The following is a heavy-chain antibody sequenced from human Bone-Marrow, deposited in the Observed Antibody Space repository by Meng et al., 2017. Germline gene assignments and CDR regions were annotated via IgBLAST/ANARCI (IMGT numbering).Heavy chain of an antibody. CDR1: GFAFSSYW. V-gene: IGHV3-7*01. CDR3: AKDYGFGKYNPYYCYGMDV. J-gene: IGHJ6*02. CDR2: IKQDGSEK. D-gene: IGHD3-10*01. Sequence: GESLKISCAASGFAFSSYWMSWVRQAPGKGLEWVANIKQDGSEKYYVDSVKGRFTISRDNAKNSLYLQMHSLRAEDAAVYYCAKDYGFGKYNPYYCYGMDVWGQGTTVTVSS.